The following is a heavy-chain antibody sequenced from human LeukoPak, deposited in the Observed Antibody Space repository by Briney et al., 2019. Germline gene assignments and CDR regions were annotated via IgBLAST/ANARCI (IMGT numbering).Heavy chain of an antibody. Sequence: PGGSLRLSCAASGFTVSRNYMSWLRQAPGKGLEWVSDIYSGGSTYYADSVKGRFTISRDNSKNTLYLQMHSLRPEDTAVYYCAKDFSSFTVTTFLAFDYWGQGTLVTVSS. CDR1: GFTVSRNY. D-gene: IGHD4-17*01. J-gene: IGHJ4*02. CDR2: IYSGGST. CDR3: AKDFSSFTVTTFLAFDY. V-gene: IGHV3-66*01.